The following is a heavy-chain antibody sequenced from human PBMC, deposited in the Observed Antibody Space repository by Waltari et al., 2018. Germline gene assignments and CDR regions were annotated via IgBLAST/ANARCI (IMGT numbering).Heavy chain of an antibody. D-gene: IGHD6-19*01. CDR2: VNPNSGGS. CDR1: GYTFTGYY. Sequence: QVQLVQSWAEVKKPGAAVTVSCQASGYTFTGYYMRWVRQAPGQGLGWMGRVNPNSGGSHYAQKCQDRVTMTRDTTISTANLELSRLRADDRAVDDCASVLCGLIAVAGNYYYYYYMDVWGKGTTVTVSS. V-gene: IGHV1-2*06. J-gene: IGHJ6*03. CDR3: ASVLCGLIAVAGNYYYYYYMDV.